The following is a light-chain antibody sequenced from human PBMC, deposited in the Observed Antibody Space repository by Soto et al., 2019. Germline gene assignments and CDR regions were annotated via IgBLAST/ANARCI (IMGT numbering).Light chain of an antibody. CDR3: QTCGTGFWV. V-gene: IGLV4-69*01. CDR1: SGHSNYA. Sequence: QPVLTQSPSASAALGASVQLTCTLSSGHSNYAIAWHQQQPEKGPRYFMKLNSDGSHSKGDGIPDRFSGSSSGAERYLTISRLQSEDEADYYCQTCGTGFWVFGGGTKLTVL. CDR2: LNSDGSH. J-gene: IGLJ3*02.